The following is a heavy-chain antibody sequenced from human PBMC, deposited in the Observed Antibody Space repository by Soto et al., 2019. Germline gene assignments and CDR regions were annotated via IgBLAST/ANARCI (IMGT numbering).Heavy chain of an antibody. CDR3: AREVLWSRYFDY. V-gene: IGHV3-30-3*01. Sequence: GGSLRLSCAASGFIFSNYVMYWVRQAPGKGLEWVAFMSYDGTTKSYADSVKGRFTISRDNSQNTLYLQMNSLRPEDTGVYYCAREVLWSRYFDYWGQGTLVTVSS. CDR2: MSYDGTTK. D-gene: IGHD3-10*01. CDR1: GFIFSNYV. J-gene: IGHJ4*02.